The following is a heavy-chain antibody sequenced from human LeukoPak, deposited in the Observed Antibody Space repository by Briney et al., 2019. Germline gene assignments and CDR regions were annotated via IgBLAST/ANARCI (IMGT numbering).Heavy chain of an antibody. Sequence: AASVKVSCKASGYTFTSYGISWVRQAPGQGLEWMGWISAYNGNTNYAQKLQGRVTMTTDTSTSTAYMELRSLRSDDTAVYYCARWGPVSSGWYGGAFDIWGQGTMVTVSS. D-gene: IGHD6-19*01. CDR2: ISAYNGNT. CDR3: ARWGPVSSGWYGGAFDI. J-gene: IGHJ3*02. CDR1: GYTFTSYG. V-gene: IGHV1-18*01.